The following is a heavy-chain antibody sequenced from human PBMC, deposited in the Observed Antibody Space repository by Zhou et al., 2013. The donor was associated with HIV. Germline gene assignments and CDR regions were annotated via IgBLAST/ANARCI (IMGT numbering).Heavy chain of an antibody. J-gene: IGHJ4*02. Sequence: QMRLVQSGAEVKKPGASVKVSCKASGYTFTSYYMHWVRQAPGQGLEWMGIINPSGDSTSYAQKFQDRVTMTSDTSTSTVYMELSSLRSEDTALYYCARDVGGSYCGGDCYPGRADYYFDYWGPGNPGHRLL. CDR2: INPSGDST. CDR1: GYTFTSYY. CDR3: ARDVGGSYCGGDCYPGRADYYFDY. D-gene: IGHD2-21*02. V-gene: IGHV1-46*01.